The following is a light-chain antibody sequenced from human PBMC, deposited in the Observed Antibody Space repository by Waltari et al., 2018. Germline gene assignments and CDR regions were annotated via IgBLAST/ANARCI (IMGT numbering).Light chain of an antibody. V-gene: IGKV1-13*02. CDR3: QHYSGFSSRT. J-gene: IGKJ1*01. Sequence: AIHLTQSPSSLSASVGDRITIPCRASQGISSALAWYQQKPGESPKFLIYDASSLQSGVPSRFSGSASGTDFTLTITSLQPEDFATYYCQHYSGFSSRTFGQGTKVDIK. CDR1: QGISSA. CDR2: DAS.